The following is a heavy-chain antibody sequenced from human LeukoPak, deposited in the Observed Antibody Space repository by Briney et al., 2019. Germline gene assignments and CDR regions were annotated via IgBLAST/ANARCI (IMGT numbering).Heavy chain of an antibody. CDR3: ASWSGNSEASYY. Sequence: SETLSLTCAVSGGSISSSNWWSWVRQPPGKGLEWIGEIYHSGSTNYNPSLKIRVTISVDKSKNQFSLKLSSVTAADTAVYYCASWSGNSEASYYWGQGTLVTVSS. J-gene: IGHJ4*02. D-gene: IGHD4-23*01. V-gene: IGHV4-4*02. CDR2: IYHSGST. CDR1: GGSISSSNW.